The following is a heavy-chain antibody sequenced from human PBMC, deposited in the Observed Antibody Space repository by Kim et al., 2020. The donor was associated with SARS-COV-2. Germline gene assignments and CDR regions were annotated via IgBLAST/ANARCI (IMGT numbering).Heavy chain of an antibody. CDR1: GFTVSSNY. D-gene: IGHD6-13*01. J-gene: IGHJ4*02. CDR2: IHYDGTT. V-gene: IGHV3-53*01. CDR3: SGSVAWYPY. Sequence: GGSLRLSCAASGFTVSSNYMSWVRQAPGRGLEWVSVIHYDGTTYYADSVTGRFTISRDISKNTLYLQMNSLIAEDTAVYYCSGSVAWYPYWGQGTLITVSS.